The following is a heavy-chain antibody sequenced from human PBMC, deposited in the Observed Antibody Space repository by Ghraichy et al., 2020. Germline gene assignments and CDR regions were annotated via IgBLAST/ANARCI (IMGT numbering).Heavy chain of an antibody. D-gene: IGHD4-17*01. Sequence: GGSLRLSCAASGFTFSNYGMHWVRQAPGKGLEWMAVISYDGSEKYYADSVKGRFTISRDNSKKTLYLQMNSLRTEDPALYHCAKVLAYGDYSYYYFYYMDVWGKGTTVTVSS. CDR1: GFTFSNYG. CDR2: ISYDGSEK. CDR3: AKVLAYGDYSYYYFYYMDV. V-gene: IGHV3-30*18. J-gene: IGHJ6*03.